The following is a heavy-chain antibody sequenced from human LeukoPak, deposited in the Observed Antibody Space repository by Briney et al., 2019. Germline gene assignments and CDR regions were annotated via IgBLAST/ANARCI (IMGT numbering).Heavy chain of an antibody. J-gene: IGHJ4*02. V-gene: IGHV3-30*18. CDR3: AKGNTFDY. Sequence: GGSLRLSCAASGFTFSSYGLHWVRQAPGKGLEWVAVISYDGSNKYYADSVKGRFTISRDNSKNTLYLQMNSLRAEDTAVYYCAKGNTFDYWGQGTLVTVSS. CDR2: ISYDGSNK. D-gene: IGHD2/OR15-2a*01. CDR1: GFTFSSYG.